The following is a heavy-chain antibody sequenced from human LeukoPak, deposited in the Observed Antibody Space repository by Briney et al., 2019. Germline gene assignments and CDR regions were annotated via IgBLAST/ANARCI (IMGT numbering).Heavy chain of an antibody. CDR3: ARDFLGYCSGGSCYSGRWFDP. CDR2: IYYSGST. J-gene: IGHJ5*02. D-gene: IGHD2-15*01. CDR1: GGSISSYY. V-gene: IGHV4-59*01. Sequence: YPSETLSLTCTVSGGSISSYYWSWIRQPPGKGLEWIGYIYYSGSTNYNPSLKSRVTISVDTSKNQFSLKLSSVTAADTAVYYCARDFLGYCSGGSCYSGRWFDPWGQGTLVTVSS.